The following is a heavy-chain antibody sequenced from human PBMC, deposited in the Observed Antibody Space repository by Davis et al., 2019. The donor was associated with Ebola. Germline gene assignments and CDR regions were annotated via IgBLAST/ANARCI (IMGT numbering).Heavy chain of an antibody. D-gene: IGHD5-12*01. CDR2: ISSNGGST. CDR1: GFTFSSYA. Sequence: PGGSLRLSCSASGFTFSSYAMHWVRQAPGKGLEYVSAISSNGGSTYYADSVKGRFTISRDNSKNTLYLQMSSLRAEDTAVYYCVKDLRRYSGYDLRVGYFDYWGQGTLVTVSS. J-gene: IGHJ4*02. V-gene: IGHV3-64D*06. CDR3: VKDLRRYSGYDLRVGYFDY.